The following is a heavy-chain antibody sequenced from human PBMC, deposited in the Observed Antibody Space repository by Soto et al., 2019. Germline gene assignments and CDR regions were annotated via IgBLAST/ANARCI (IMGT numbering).Heavy chain of an antibody. Sequence: TSETLSLTCTVSGGSISSGGYYWSWIRQHPGKGLEWIGYIYYGGSTYYNPSLKSRATISGDTSKNQFSLKLSSVTAADTAVYYCARRGYYYENSGQNAYDYWGQGILVTVSS. V-gene: IGHV4-31*03. CDR3: ARRGYYYENSGQNAYDY. J-gene: IGHJ4*01. CDR2: IYYGGST. D-gene: IGHD3-22*01. CDR1: GGSISSGGYY.